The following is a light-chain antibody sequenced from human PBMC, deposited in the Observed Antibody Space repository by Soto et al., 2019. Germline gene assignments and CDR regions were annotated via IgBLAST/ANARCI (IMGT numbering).Light chain of an antibody. V-gene: IGLV2-8*01. CDR2: DVS. J-gene: IGLJ3*02. Sequence: QSVLTQPPSASGSPGQSVTISCTGTSSDVGAYNFVSWFQQHPGKAPKLMIYDVSERPSGVPDRFSGSKSDNTASLTVYGLQAEDEGDYYCQAYDYSLTASVFGGGTKVTVL. CDR3: QAYDYSLTASV. CDR1: SSDVGAYNF.